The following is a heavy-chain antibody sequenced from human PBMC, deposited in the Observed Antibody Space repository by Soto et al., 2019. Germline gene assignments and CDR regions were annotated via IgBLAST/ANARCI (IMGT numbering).Heavy chain of an antibody. CDR3: VTYGVAATY. V-gene: IGHV1-8*01. J-gene: IGHJ4*02. CDR2: MNPNSGNT. D-gene: IGHD2-8*01. Sequence: GLEWMGWMNPNSGNTGYAQKFQDRITLTRDTSITTAYMELGSLTSDDTAVYFCVTYGVAATYWGQGTQVTVSS.